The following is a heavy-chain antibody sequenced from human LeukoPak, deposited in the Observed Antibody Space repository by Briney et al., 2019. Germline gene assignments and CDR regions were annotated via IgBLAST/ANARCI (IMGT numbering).Heavy chain of an antibody. Sequence: ASVKVSCKASGYTFTSYGISWVRQAPGQGLEWMGWISAYNGNTNYAQKLQGRVTMTRDTSTSTVYMELSSLRSEDTAVYYCARDAARYYYDSSGYYLPDYWGQGTLVTVSS. CDR2: ISAYNGNT. V-gene: IGHV1-18*01. D-gene: IGHD3-22*01. CDR3: ARDAARYYYDSSGYYLPDY. CDR1: GYTFTSYG. J-gene: IGHJ4*02.